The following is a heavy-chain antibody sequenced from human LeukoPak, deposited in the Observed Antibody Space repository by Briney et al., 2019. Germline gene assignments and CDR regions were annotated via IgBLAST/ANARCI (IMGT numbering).Heavy chain of an antibody. D-gene: IGHD1-7*01. J-gene: IGHJ5*02. V-gene: IGHV3-74*03. CDR1: GFTFSNYW. CDR3: AREDWNYQQGVRYNFFDP. Sequence: GGSLRLSCAASGFTFSNYWMHWVRQPPGKGLVWVSRISTDGSSSEYADSVKGRFTISRDNAKNTLYLQMNSLRAEDTAVYYCAREDWNYQQGVRYNFFDPWGQGTLVTVSS. CDR2: ISTDGSSS.